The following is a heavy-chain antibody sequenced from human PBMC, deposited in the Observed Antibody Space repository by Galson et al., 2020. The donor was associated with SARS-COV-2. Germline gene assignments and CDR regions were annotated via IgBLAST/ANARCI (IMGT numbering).Heavy chain of an antibody. CDR2: ISGSGGST. J-gene: IGHJ4*02. D-gene: IGHD2-21*02. Sequence: GESLKISCAASGFTFSSYAMSWVRQAPGKGLEWVSAISGSGGSTYYADSVKGRFTISRDNSKNTLYLKMNSLRAEDTAVYYCARTGTYCGGDCYSGGTDYWGQGTLVTVSS. V-gene: IGHV3-23*01. CDR1: GFTFSSYA. CDR3: ARTGTYCGGDCYSGGTDY.